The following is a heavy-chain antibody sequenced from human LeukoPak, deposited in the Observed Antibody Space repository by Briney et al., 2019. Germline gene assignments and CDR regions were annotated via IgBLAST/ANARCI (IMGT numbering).Heavy chain of an antibody. CDR2: IYSSGST. D-gene: IGHD1-26*01. V-gene: IGHV4-4*07. CDR3: ARGRRGLGANNPDAFDI. J-gene: IGHJ3*02. Sequence: SETLSLTCTVSGGSISSYYWSWIRQPAGKGLEWIGRIYSSGSTNYNPSLKSRVAMSVDTSKIQFSLKLSSVTAADTDVYYCARGRRGLGANNPDAFDIWGQGTMVTVSS. CDR1: GGSISSYY.